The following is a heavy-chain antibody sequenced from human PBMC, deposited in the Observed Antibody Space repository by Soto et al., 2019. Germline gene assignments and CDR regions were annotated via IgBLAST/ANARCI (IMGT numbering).Heavy chain of an antibody. D-gene: IGHD3-3*01. V-gene: IGHV1-18*01. CDR1: GYTFTSYG. Sequence: ASVKVSCKASGYTFTSYGISWVRQAPGQGLEWMGWISAYNGNTNYAQKLQGRVTMTTDTSTSTAYMELRSLRSDDTAVYYCARSYGGNYDFFHGMDVWGQGTTVTVS. CDR3: ARSYGGNYDFFHGMDV. CDR2: ISAYNGNT. J-gene: IGHJ6*02.